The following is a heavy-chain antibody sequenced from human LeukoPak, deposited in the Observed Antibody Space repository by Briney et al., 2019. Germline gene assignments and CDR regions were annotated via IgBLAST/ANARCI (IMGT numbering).Heavy chain of an antibody. J-gene: IGHJ4*02. CDR3: AKDRRAGSHDY. CDR2: ISGSGGNT. D-gene: IGHD3-10*01. CDR1: GFTFSRYS. V-gene: IGHV3-23*01. Sequence: GGSLRLSCAASGFTFSRYSMNWVRQAPGKGLEWVSAISGSGGNTYYADSVRGRFTISRDNSKNTLYLQMNSLRAEDTAVYYCAKDRRAGSHDYWGQGTLVTVSS.